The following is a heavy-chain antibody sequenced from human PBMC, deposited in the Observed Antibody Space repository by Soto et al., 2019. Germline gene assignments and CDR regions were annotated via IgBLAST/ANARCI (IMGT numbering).Heavy chain of an antibody. CDR2: IYHSGST. D-gene: IGHD4-4*01. Sequence: SETLSLTCAVSGGSISSCGYSWSWIRQPPGKGLEWIGYIYHSGSTYYNPSLKSRVTISVDRSKNQFSLKLSSVTAADTAVYYCARGMTTVTTLDYWGQGTLVTSPQ. J-gene: IGHJ4*02. V-gene: IGHV4-30-2*01. CDR1: GGSISSCGYS. CDR3: ARGMTTVTTLDY.